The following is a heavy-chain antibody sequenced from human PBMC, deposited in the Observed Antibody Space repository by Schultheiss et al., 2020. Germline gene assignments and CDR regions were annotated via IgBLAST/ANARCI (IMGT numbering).Heavy chain of an antibody. CDR3: ASSATRILMLYVPTH. J-gene: IGHJ4*02. Sequence: WGSLRLSCAASGFTFSSYAMYWVRQAPGKGLEWVAAVGGSGSSTSYADSVKGRFSISRDNSKNTLYLQMNSLRAEDTAVYYCASSATRILMLYVPTHWGRGTLVTVSS. V-gene: IGHV3-23*01. CDR1: GFTFSSYA. CDR2: VGGSGSST. D-gene: IGHD2-8*01.